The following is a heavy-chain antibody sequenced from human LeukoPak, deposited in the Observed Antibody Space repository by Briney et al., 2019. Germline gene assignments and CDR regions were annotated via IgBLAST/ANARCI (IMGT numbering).Heavy chain of an antibody. CDR3: AKALGRSSSL. CDR2: ISYDGSNK. Sequence: GRSLRLSCAASGFTFSSYGMHWVRQAPGKGMEWVAVISYDGSNKYYGDSVKGRFTISRDNSKNTLYLQMHSLRADDTAVYYCAKALGRSSSLWGQGTLVTVSS. D-gene: IGHD6-6*01. V-gene: IGHV3-30*18. CDR1: GFTFSSYG. J-gene: IGHJ4*02.